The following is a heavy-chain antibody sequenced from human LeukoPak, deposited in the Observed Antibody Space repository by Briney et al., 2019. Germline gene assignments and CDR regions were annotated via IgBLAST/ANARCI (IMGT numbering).Heavy chain of an antibody. V-gene: IGHV4-34*01. D-gene: IGHD4-23*01. CDR1: GGSFSGYY. CDR2: INHSGST. Sequence: SETLSLTCAVYGGSFSGYYWSWIRQPPGKGLEWIGEINHSGSTNYNPSLKSRVTISVDTSKNQFSLKLSSVTAADTAVYYCARESATTVATKFIDYWGQGTLVTVSS. CDR3: ARESATTVATKFIDY. J-gene: IGHJ4*02.